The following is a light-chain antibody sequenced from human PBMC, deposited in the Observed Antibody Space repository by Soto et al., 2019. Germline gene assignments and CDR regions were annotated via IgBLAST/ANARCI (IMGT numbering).Light chain of an antibody. CDR2: AAS. CDR3: QKYNSAPPGFT. J-gene: IGKJ3*01. V-gene: IGKV1-27*01. Sequence: DIQMTQSPSSLSASVGDRVTITCRASQGISNYLAWYQQKPGKVPKLLIYAASTLQSGVPSRFSGRGSGTDFTLTISSLQPEDVATYYCQKYNSAPPGFTFGPGTKVDIK. CDR1: QGISNY.